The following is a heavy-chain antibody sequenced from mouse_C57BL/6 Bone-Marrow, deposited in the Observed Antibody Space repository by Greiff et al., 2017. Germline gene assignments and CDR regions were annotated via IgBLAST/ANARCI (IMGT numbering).Heavy chain of an antibody. V-gene: IGHV3-6*01. CDR3: AREWYYGSSLFAY. CDR1: GYSITSGYY. Sequence: EVQLQQSGPGLVKPSQSLSLTCSVTGYSITSGYYWNWIRQFPGNKLEWMGYISYDGSNNYNPSLKNRISITRDTSKNQFFLKLNSVTTEDTATYYCAREWYYGSSLFAYWGQGTLVTVSA. D-gene: IGHD1-1*01. J-gene: IGHJ3*01. CDR2: ISYDGSN.